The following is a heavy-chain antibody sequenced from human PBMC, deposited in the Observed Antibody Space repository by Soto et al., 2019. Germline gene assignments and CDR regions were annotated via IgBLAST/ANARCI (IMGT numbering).Heavy chain of an antibody. V-gene: IGHV1-3*01. D-gene: IGHD6-19*01. CDR3: ARTMRIAVAGRVFDY. CDR1: EYTFTSYD. J-gene: IGHJ4*02. Sequence: QVQLVQSGAEVKKPGASVKVSCKASEYTFTSYDMHWVRQAPGQRLEWMGWINAGNGNTKYSQKFQGRVTITRDTSASTAYMELSSLRSEDTAVYYCARTMRIAVAGRVFDYWGQGTLVTVSS. CDR2: INAGNGNT.